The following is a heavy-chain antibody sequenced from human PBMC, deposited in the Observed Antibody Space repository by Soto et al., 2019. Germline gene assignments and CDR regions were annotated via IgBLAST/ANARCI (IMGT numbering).Heavy chain of an antibody. D-gene: IGHD3-3*01. CDR1: GYSFTSYW. Sequence: PGESLKISCKGSGYSFTSYWIGWVRQMPGKGLEWMGIIYPGDSDTRYNPYFQGQVTISADKSIRTAYLQWSSLWASDTAIYYCARQAGPSPSYPHYEMDVWGQGTTVTVSS. V-gene: IGHV5-51*01. CDR3: ARQAGPSPSYPHYEMDV. CDR2: IYPGDSDT. J-gene: IGHJ6*02.